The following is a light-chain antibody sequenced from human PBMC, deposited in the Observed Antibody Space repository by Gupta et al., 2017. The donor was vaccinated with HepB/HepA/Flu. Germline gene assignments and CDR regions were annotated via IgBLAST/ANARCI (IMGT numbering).Light chain of an antibody. V-gene: IGKV2-28*01. J-gene: IGKJ3*01. CDR2: LGS. CDR3: RQARQTPRVT. CDR1: QSLRHSNGYKY. Sequence: EIVMTQSPLSLPVTPGEPASIYCRSSQSLRHSNGYKYLDWYLQKPGQSPQRLIYLGSNLSAGVTDRLSGRGAGKDVRLKISRGEAEDVGVYYCRQARQTPRVTFGHGTKVDIK.